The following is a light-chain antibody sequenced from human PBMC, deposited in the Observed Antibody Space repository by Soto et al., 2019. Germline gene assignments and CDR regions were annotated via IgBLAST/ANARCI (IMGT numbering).Light chain of an antibody. Sequence: DIQMTQSPSILSASVGDIVTITCRASQSIGSWLAWYQQTEGKAPKVLIYKASNLERGVPSRFSGSGSGTECTLTISSLQAADFATYYCQQYSSFPWTFGQGTKVDI. CDR2: KAS. V-gene: IGKV1-5*03. CDR1: QSIGSW. CDR3: QQYSSFPWT. J-gene: IGKJ1*01.